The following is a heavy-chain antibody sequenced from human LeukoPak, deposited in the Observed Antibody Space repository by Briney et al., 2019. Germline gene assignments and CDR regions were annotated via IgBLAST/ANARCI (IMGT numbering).Heavy chain of an antibody. CDR2: IYYSGST. Sequence: SETLSLTCTVSGGSISSSSYYWGWIRQPPGKGLEWIGSIYYSGSTYYNPSLKSRVTISVDTSKNQFSLKLSSVTAADTAVYYCARQIQIQLWLRAFDIWGQGTMVTVSS. J-gene: IGHJ3*02. CDR1: GGSISSSSYY. D-gene: IGHD5-18*01. CDR3: ARQIQIQLWLRAFDI. V-gene: IGHV4-39*07.